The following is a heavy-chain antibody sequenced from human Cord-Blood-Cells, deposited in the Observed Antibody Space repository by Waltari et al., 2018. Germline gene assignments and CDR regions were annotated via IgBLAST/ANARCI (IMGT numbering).Heavy chain of an antibody. CDR3: AKDISFASSSWYYFDY. J-gene: IGHJ4*02. Sequence: EVQLVESGGGLVQPGRSLRLSCAASGFTFADYAMPWVRQAPGKGLEWVSGISWNSGSIGYADSVKGRFTISRDNAKNSLYLQMNSLRAEDTALYYCAKDISFASSSWYYFDYWGQGTLVTVSS. V-gene: IGHV3-9*01. CDR1: GFTFADYA. CDR2: ISWNSGSI. D-gene: IGHD6-13*01.